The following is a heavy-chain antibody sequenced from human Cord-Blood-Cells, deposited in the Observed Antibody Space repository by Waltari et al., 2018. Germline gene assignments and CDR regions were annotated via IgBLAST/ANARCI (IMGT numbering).Heavy chain of an antibody. J-gene: IGHJ3*02. Sequence: QVQLQESGPGLVKPSETLSLTCAVSGYSISSGYYWGWIRQPPGKGLEWIGSIYHSGSTYYNPSRKSRVTISVDTSKNQFSLKLSSVTAADTAVYYCASAQQYYDILTGYYAFDIWGQGTMVTVSS. D-gene: IGHD3-9*01. CDR1: GYSISSGYY. CDR3: ASAQQYYDILTGYYAFDI. CDR2: IYHSGST. V-gene: IGHV4-38-2*01.